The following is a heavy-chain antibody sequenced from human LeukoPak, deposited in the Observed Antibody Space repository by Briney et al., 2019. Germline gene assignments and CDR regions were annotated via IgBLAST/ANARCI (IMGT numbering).Heavy chain of an antibody. CDR3: ARGGGDYDAFDI. Sequence: GGSLRLSCAASGFTFSSYDMHWVRQATGKGLEWVSAIGTAGDTYYPGSVKGRFTISRENAKNSLYLQMNSLRAKDTAVYYCARGGGDYDAFDIWGQGTTVTVSS. CDR2: IGTAGDT. V-gene: IGHV3-13*01. J-gene: IGHJ3*02. D-gene: IGHD3-16*01. CDR1: GFTFSSYD.